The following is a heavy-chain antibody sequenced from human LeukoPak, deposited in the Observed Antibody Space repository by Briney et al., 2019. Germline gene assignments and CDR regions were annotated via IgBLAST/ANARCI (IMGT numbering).Heavy chain of an antibody. J-gene: IGHJ3*02. CDR3: ARGWIQLWNDAFDI. V-gene: IGHV3-23*01. D-gene: IGHD5-18*01. Sequence: GGSLRLSCAASGFSFTSYAMSWVRQAPGKGLEWVSVISGSGDSTYYADSVEGRFTISRDNSKSTLYLQMNSLRAEDTAVYYCARGWIQLWNDAFDIWGQGTMVTVSS. CDR1: GFSFTSYA. CDR2: ISGSGDST.